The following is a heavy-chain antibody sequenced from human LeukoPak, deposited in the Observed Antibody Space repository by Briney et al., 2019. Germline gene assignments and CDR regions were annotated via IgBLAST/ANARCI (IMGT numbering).Heavy chain of an antibody. D-gene: IGHD5-12*01. CDR2: INSDESST. CDR3: AREALGGYDNFDY. J-gene: IGHJ4*02. V-gene: IGHV3-74*03. CDR1: GFAFRSYW. Sequence: GGSLRLSCAASGFAFRSYWMHWVRQAPGKGLVWVSRINSDESSTEYADSVKGRFTIFRDNAKNTLYLLMNSLRAEDTALYYCAREALGGYDNFDYWGQGTLVTVSS.